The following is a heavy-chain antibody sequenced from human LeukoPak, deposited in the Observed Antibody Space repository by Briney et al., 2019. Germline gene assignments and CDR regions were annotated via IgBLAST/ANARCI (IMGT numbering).Heavy chain of an antibody. Sequence: AAVKVSRKASGYTLTSSYMHWVRQAPVQGLEWMGIINPSGGNASYAQKFQGRVTMTRDTSTSTVYMEMSSLRSEDTAMYFCARGSTVATRRPFDFWGQGTLVTVSS. V-gene: IGHV1-46*01. J-gene: IGHJ4*02. CDR3: ARGSTVATRRPFDF. D-gene: IGHD6-6*01. CDR1: GYTLTSSY. CDR2: INPSGGNA.